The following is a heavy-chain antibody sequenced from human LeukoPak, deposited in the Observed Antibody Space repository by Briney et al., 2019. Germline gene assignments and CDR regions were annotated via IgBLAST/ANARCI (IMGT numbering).Heavy chain of an antibody. J-gene: IGHJ4*02. CDR2: INPNNGGT. D-gene: IGHD1-1*01. Sequence: ASVRVSCKASGYPFVGNYLHWVRQAPGQGLEWMGWINPNNGGTNSAQKFQGRVTMTRDTSIGTAYMELNRLTYDDTAVYYCGRDRHWNQGNFDYWGQGTLVTVSS. V-gene: IGHV1-2*02. CDR1: GYPFVGNY. CDR3: GRDRHWNQGNFDY.